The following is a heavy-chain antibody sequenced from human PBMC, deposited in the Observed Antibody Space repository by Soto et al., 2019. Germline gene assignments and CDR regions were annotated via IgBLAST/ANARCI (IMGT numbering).Heavy chain of an antibody. V-gene: IGHV1-24*01. CDR2: FDPEDGET. D-gene: IGHD1-1*01. Sequence: ASVKVSCKVSGYTLTELSIHWVRQAPGKGLEWMGGFDPEDGETIYAQKFQGRVTMTEDTSTDTAYMELSSLRSEDTAVYYCATDPSTTGSMFDWGQGTLVTVSS. J-gene: IGHJ4*02. CDR1: GYTLTELS. CDR3: ATDPSTTGSMFD.